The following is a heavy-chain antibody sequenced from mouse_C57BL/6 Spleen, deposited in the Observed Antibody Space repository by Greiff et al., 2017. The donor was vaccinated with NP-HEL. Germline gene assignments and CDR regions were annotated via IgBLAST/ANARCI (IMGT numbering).Heavy chain of an antibody. J-gene: IGHJ2*01. CDR2: IYPGDGDT. V-gene: IGHV1-82*01. Sequence: QVQLQQSGPELVKPGASVKISCKASGYAFSSSWMNWVKQRPGKGLEWIGRIYPGDGDTNYNGKFKGKATLTADKSSSTAYMQLSSLTSEDSAVYFCARRGDDYFDYWGQGTTRTVSS. CDR3: ARRGDDYFDY. CDR1: GYAFSSSW. D-gene: IGHD3-3*01.